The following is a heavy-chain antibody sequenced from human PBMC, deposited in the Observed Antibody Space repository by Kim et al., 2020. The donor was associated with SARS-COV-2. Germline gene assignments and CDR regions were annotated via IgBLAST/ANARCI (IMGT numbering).Heavy chain of an antibody. Sequence: GGSLRLSCAASGFTFSSYGMHWVRQAPGKGLEWVAVKSYDGSNKYYADSVKGRFTISRDNSKNTLYLQMNSLRAEDTAVYYCAKMRIAAARRYGIDVWGQGTTVTVSS. D-gene: IGHD6-13*01. CDR3: AKMRIAAARRYGIDV. V-gene: IGHV3-30*18. CDR1: GFTFSSYG. J-gene: IGHJ6*02. CDR2: KSYDGSNK.